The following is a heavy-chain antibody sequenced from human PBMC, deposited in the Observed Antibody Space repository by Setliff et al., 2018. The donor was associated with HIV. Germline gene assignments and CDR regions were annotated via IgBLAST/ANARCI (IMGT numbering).Heavy chain of an antibody. CDR3: ARVVDRDYDFWSAYEY. J-gene: IGHJ4*02. Sequence: ASVKVSCKSSGYIFTAHHIHWVRQPPGQGPEWMGWIIPKSGETSYAEKFRGRVTMTRDTSLSTAYMELSWLTSDDTAVYYCARVVDRDYDFWSAYEYWGQGTMVTVSS. D-gene: IGHD3-3*01. CDR2: IIPKSGET. CDR1: GYIFTAHH. V-gene: IGHV1-2*02.